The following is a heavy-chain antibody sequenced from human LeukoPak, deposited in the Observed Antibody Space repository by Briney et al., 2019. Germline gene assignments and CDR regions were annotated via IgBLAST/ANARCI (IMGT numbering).Heavy chain of an antibody. CDR3: ARRRRDGYNYN. CDR2: IYYSGST. J-gene: IGHJ4*02. CDR1: GGSISSGGYY. D-gene: IGHD5-24*01. Sequence: SETLFLTCTGSGGSISSGGYYWSWIRQHPGKGLEWIGYIYYSGSTYYNPSLKSRVTISVDTSKNQFSLKLSSVTAADTAVYYCARRRRDGYNYNWGQGTLVTVSS. V-gene: IGHV4-31*03.